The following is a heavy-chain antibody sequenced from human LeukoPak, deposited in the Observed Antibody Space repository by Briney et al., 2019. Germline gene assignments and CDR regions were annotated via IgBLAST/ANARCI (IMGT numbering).Heavy chain of an antibody. D-gene: IGHD4-11*01. Sequence: PSQTLSLTCAVSGGSIGSGGYSWSWIRQPPGKGLEWIGYIYHSGSTYYNPSLKSRVTISVDRSKNQFSLKLSSVTAADTAVYYCASYSNYVDWFDPWGQGTLVTVSS. CDR2: IYHSGST. CDR3: ASYSNYVDWFDP. V-gene: IGHV4-30-2*01. J-gene: IGHJ5*02. CDR1: GGSIGSGGYS.